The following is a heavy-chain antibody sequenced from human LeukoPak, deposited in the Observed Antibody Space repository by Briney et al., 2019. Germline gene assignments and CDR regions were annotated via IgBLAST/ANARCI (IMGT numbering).Heavy chain of an antibody. CDR2: INPNNGGT. CDR3: ARPLVVLRFLEGHAFDI. Sequence: ASVKVSCKASGYTFTGYHIHWVRQAPGQGLEWMGWINPNNGGTNYAQKFQGRVTITADESTSTAYMELSSLRSEDTAVYYCARPLVVLRFLEGHAFDIWGQGTMVTVSS. D-gene: IGHD3-3*01. J-gene: IGHJ3*02. CDR1: GYTFTGYH. V-gene: IGHV1-2*02.